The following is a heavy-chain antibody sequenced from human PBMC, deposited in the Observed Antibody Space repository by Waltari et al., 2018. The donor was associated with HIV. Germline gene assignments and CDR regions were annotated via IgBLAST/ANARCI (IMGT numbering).Heavy chain of an antibody. Sequence: EVQLVESGGGLVQPGGSLTLPCAAFGFTFSGSTLHWVRQASGKGLEWVGRIRTKANSYATAYAASVKGRFIISRDDSKNTAYLQMNNLKTEDTAVYYCTRLVAAVAGTGYWGQGTLVTVSS. CDR2: IRTKANSYAT. CDR3: TRLVAAVAGTGY. J-gene: IGHJ4*02. CDR1: GFTFSGST. V-gene: IGHV3-73*01. D-gene: IGHD6-19*01.